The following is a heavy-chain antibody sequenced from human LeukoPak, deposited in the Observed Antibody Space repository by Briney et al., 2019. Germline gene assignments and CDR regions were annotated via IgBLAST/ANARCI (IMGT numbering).Heavy chain of an antibody. CDR3: AKKKSQYLYYYYMDV. CDR2: ISGSGGST. Sequence: GGSLRLSCAASGFTFSSYSMNWVRQAPGEGLEWVSAISGSGGSTYYADSVKGRFTISRDNSKNTLYLQMNSLRAEDTAVYYCAKKKSQYLYYYYMDVWGKGTTVTVSS. CDR1: GFTFSSYS. V-gene: IGHV3-23*01. J-gene: IGHJ6*03. D-gene: IGHD4-11*01.